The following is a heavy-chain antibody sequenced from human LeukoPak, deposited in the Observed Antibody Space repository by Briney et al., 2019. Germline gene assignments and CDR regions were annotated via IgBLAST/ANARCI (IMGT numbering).Heavy chain of an antibody. J-gene: IGHJ5*02. V-gene: IGHV4-59*01. CDR1: GGSISSYY. D-gene: IGHD3-3*01. CDR3: AREGANSDEPFGIGVVPNWFDP. Sequence: SETLSLTYTVSGGSISSYYWSWIRQPPGKGLEWIGYIYYSRSTNYNPSLKSRVTISVDTSKNQFSLKLSSVTAADTAVYYCAREGANSDEPFGIGVVPNWFDPWGQGTLVTVSS. CDR2: IYYSRST.